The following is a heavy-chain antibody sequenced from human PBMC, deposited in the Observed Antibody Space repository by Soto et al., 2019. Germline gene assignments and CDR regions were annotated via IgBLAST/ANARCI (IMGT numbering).Heavy chain of an antibody. J-gene: IGHJ4*02. CDR3: ARVDVLGSYRCPDY. Sequence: EVQLVESGGGVVRPGGSLRLSCAASGFTFDDYGMSWVRQAPGKGLEWVSGINWNGGSTGYADSVKGRFTISRDNAKNTLYLQKNSLRAEETALYYCARVDVLGSYRCPDYWGQGTLVTVSS. CDR2: INWNGGST. CDR1: GFTFDDYG. V-gene: IGHV3-20*04. D-gene: IGHD3-16*02.